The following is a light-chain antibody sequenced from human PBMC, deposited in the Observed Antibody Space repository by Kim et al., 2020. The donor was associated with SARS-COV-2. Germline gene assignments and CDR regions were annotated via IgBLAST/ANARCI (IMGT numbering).Light chain of an antibody. CDR1: QSVLHSLNSKNY. CDR2: WSS. V-gene: IGKV4-1*01. CDR3: HQYYSAPFT. Sequence: DIVMTQSPDSLAVSLGERATINCKSSQSVLHSLNSKNYLGWYQQKSGQPPKLLIYWSSTRESGVPDRFSGSGSGTDFTLTISSLQAEDVAVYYCHQYYSAPFTFGQGTKLEI. J-gene: IGKJ2*01.